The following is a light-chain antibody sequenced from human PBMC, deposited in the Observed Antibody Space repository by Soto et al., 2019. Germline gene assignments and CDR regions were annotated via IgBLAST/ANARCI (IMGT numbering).Light chain of an antibody. V-gene: IGKV1-5*01. Sequence: DIQVSQSASTLSASVGDRVTITCRASQTISTWMAWYQQKPGKAPKLLIYDASTLESGVPSRFSGSGSGTEFTLIISGLQPDDYATYYCQQYANTNNPWMFGQGTKVDIK. CDR2: DAS. CDR1: QTISTW. CDR3: QQYANTNNPWM. J-gene: IGKJ1*01.